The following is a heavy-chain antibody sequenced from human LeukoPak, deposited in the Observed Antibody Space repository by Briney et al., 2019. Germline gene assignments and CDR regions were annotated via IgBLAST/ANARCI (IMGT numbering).Heavy chain of an antibody. CDR3: ARNPPYYYYYYMDV. Sequence: SETLSLTCTVSGGSISSYYWSWIRQPPGKGLEWIGYIYTSGSTNYNPSLKSRVTISVDTSKNQFSLKLSSVTAADTAVYYCARNPPYYYYYYMDVWGKGTTVTVSS. V-gene: IGHV4-4*09. CDR2: IYTSGST. J-gene: IGHJ6*03. CDR1: GGSISSYY.